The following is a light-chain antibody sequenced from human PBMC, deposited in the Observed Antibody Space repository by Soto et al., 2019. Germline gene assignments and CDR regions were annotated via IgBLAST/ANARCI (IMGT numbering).Light chain of an antibody. J-gene: IGKJ2*01. CDR1: QSITNY. Sequence: DIQMTQSPSSLSVSVGDRVTITCRTSQSITNYLNWYQQKPGKAPNLLVYAASSLQNGVQSRFSGNGSGTDFTLTISSLQPEDFATYYCQQSDSYPYTFGQGTKLEIK. CDR3: QQSDSYPYT. CDR2: AAS. V-gene: IGKV1-39*01.